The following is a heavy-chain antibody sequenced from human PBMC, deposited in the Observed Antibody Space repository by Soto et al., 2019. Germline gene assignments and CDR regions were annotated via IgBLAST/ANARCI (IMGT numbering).Heavy chain of an antibody. CDR2: ISSGSRFI. Sequence: EVQLVESGGGLVKPGGSLRLSCVASGFSFGHYSINWVRQAPGRGLEWVSTISSGSRFIYYADSVKGRFTVSRDNAMTSLSLKMNRRRAEDSAGYFWAREQIGVSSFVTALDLWGQGTVVSVS. V-gene: IGHV3-21*01. CDR1: GFSFGHYS. J-gene: IGHJ3*01. D-gene: IGHD3-3*01. CDR3: AREQIGVSSFVTALDL.